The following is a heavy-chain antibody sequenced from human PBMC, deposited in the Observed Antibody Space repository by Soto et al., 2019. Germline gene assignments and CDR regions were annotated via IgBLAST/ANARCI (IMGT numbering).Heavy chain of an antibody. V-gene: IGHV3-23*01. Sequence: GGSLRLSCAASGFTFSSYAMSWVRQAPWKGLEWVSAISGSGGSTYYADSVKGRFTISRDNSKNTLYLQMNSLRAEDTAVYYCAKARRGIVVVPAANDYWGQGTLVTVSS. CDR2: ISGSGGST. J-gene: IGHJ4*02. CDR1: GFTFSSYA. CDR3: AKARRGIVVVPAANDY. D-gene: IGHD2-2*01.